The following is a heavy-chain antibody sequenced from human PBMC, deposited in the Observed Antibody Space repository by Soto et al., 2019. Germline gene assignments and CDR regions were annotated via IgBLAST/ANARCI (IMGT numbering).Heavy chain of an antibody. CDR3: TKRLNDGSKPSPWLDP. D-gene: IGHD1-1*01. J-gene: IGHJ5*02. CDR2: ISPDTSRT. CDR1: EYSFANQW. V-gene: IGHV5-51*01. Sequence: PGEPLKISCKGSEYSFANQWIGWVRQMPGKGLEWVGIISPDTSRTLYSPSLQGQVTISVDKSISTVYLQWNSLKASDTAMYYCTKRLNDGSKPSPWLDPWGQGTLVTVSS.